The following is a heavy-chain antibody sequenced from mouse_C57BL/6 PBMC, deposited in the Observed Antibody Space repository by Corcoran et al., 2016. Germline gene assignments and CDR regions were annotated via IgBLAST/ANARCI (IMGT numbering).Heavy chain of an antibody. CDR2: ISYDGSN. CDR3: AREDGNSYAMDY. V-gene: IGHV3-6*01. D-gene: IGHD2-1*01. Sequence: DVQLQESGPGLVKPSQSLSLTCSVTGYSITSGYYWNWIRQFPGNKLEWMGYISYDGSNNYNPSLKNRISITRDTSKNQFFLKLNSVTTEDTATYYCAREDGNSYAMDYWGQGTSVTVSS. CDR1: GYSITSGYY. J-gene: IGHJ4*01.